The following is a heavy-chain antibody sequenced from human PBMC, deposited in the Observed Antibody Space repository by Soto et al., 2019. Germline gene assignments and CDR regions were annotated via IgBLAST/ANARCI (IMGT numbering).Heavy chain of an antibody. CDR2: INAGNGNT. Sequence: GASVKVSCKASGYTFTNYAIHWVRQAPGQRLEWMGWINAGNGNTKYSQKFQDRVTITRDTSASTVHMALSSLRFEDTAVYYCAREQQLDTGNFDYWGQGTLVTVSS. V-gene: IGHV1-3*01. CDR1: GYTFTNYA. D-gene: IGHD1-1*01. J-gene: IGHJ4*02. CDR3: AREQQLDTGNFDY.